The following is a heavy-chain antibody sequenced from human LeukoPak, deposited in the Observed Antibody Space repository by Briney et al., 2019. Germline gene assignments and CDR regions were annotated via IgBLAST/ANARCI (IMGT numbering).Heavy chain of an antibody. CDR1: GDSISSYY. V-gene: IGHV4-4*07. CDR2: IHPSGST. Sequence: SETLSLTCTVSGDSISSYYWSWIRQPAGKGLEWIGRIHPSGSTNYNPSLKSRVTLSVDTSKNEFSLKLSSVTAADTAVYYCARRPPPDLDYWGRGTLVTVSS. CDR3: ARRPPPDLDY. J-gene: IGHJ4*02.